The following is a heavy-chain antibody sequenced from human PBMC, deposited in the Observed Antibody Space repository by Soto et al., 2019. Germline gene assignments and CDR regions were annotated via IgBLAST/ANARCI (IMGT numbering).Heavy chain of an antibody. V-gene: IGHV3-73*01. CDR1: GFTFSGSA. Sequence: PWGSLRLSCAASGFTFSGSAMHWVRQASGKGLEWVGRIRSKANSYATAYAASVKGRFTISRDDSKNTAYLQMNSLKTEDTAVYYCARDPPPPDYWGQGTLVTVSS. J-gene: IGHJ4*02. CDR2: IRSKANSYAT. CDR3: ARDPPPPDY.